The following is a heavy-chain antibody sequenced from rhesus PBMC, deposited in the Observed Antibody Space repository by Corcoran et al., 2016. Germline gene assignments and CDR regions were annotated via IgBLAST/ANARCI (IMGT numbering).Heavy chain of an antibody. CDR1: GASISSNY. V-gene: IGHV4-173*01. J-gene: IGHJ4*01. CDR2: ISGSGGST. D-gene: IGHD6-13*01. Sequence: QLQLQESGPGLVQPSETLSLTCAVPGASISSNYRIWIRQRPGKGLEWIGRISGSGGSTDYNPSLKRRVTISTDTSKNQFSLKLSSVTAADTAVYYCARRSSWYQFDYWGQGVLVTVSS. CDR3: ARRSSWYQFDY.